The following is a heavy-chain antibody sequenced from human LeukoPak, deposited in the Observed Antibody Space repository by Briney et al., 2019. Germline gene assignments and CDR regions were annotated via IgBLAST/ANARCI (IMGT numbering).Heavy chain of an antibody. CDR1: GYTFTGYY. CDR3: ARVRSLFLGTTDY. Sequence: GASVKVSCKASGYTFTGYYMHWVRQAPGQGLEWMGRINPNSGGTNYAQKFQGRVTMTRDTSISTAYMELSRLRSDDTAVYYCARVRSLFLGTTDYWGQGTLVTVSS. J-gene: IGHJ4*02. V-gene: IGHV1-2*06. D-gene: IGHD1-7*01. CDR2: INPNSGGT.